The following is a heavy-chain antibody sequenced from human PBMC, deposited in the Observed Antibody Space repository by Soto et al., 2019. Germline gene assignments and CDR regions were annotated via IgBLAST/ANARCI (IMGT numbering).Heavy chain of an antibody. D-gene: IGHD3-22*01. Sequence: SDTLCLTCTFAGGSISSYCWILIRKPPGKGLEWIGYIYYSVSTNYNPSLKSPVTISVDTSKNQSSLKLSSVTAADTAVYYCARAGGVYASSGYPHYWGQGTLVTVSS. J-gene: IGHJ4*02. V-gene: IGHV4-59*01. CDR3: ARAGGVYASSGYPHY. CDR1: GGSISSYC. CDR2: IYYSVST.